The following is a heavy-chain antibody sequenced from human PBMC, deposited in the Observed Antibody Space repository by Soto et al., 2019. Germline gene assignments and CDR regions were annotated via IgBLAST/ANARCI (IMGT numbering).Heavy chain of an antibody. D-gene: IGHD2-21*01. CDR2: IYWNDDK. CDR1: GFSLSSSGVG. V-gene: IGHV2-5*01. CDR3: AAYSSGDNGGDKWVDP. Sequence: ESGPTLVNPTQTLTLTCTFSGFSLSSSGVGVGWIRQPPGKALEWLALIYWNDDKRYSPSLKSRLTITKDSSKNQVVLIMTNMDPVDTHTYYCAAYSSGDNGGDKWVDPWGQGTVVTVSS. J-gene: IGHJ5*02.